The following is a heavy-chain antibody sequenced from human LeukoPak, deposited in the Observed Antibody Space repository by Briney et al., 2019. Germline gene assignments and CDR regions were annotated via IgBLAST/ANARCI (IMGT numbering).Heavy chain of an antibody. CDR2: ITPILGIA. V-gene: IGHV1-69*04. D-gene: IGHD3-9*01. CDR3: ARGAELRYFDWLSPGTDYYYGMDV. CDR1: GGTFSSYA. Sequence: ASVKVSCKASGGTFSSYAISWVRQAPGQGLEWMGRITPILGIANYAQKFQGRVTITADKSTSTAYMELSSLRSEDTAVYYCARGAELRYFDWLSPGTDYYYGMDVWGQGTTVTVSS. J-gene: IGHJ6*02.